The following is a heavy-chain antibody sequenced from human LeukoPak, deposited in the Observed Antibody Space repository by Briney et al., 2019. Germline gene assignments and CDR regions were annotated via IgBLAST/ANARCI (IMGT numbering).Heavy chain of an antibody. Sequence: ASVKVSCKVSGYTLTELSMHWVRQAPGKGLEWMGGFDPEDGETIYAQKFQGRVTMTEDTSTDTAYMELSSLRSEDTAVYYCAKGSEKHHYMDVWGKGTTVTVSS. J-gene: IGHJ6*03. CDR3: AKGSEKHHYMDV. CDR1: GYTLTELS. CDR2: FDPEDGET. D-gene: IGHD5-24*01. V-gene: IGHV1-24*01.